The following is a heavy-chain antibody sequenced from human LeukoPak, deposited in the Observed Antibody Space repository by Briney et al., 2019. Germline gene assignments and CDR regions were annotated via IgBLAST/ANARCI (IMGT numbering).Heavy chain of an antibody. J-gene: IGHJ4*02. CDR1: GGSISSSSYY. CDR3: ARLRSGYYYDS. V-gene: IGHV4-39*01. CDR2: IYYSGST. Sequence: SETLSLTCTVSGGSISSSSYYWGWIRQPPGKGLEWIGSIYYSGSTYYNPSLKSRVTISVDTSKNQFSLKLSSVTAADTAVYYCARLRSGYYYDSGGQGPLVPVSS. D-gene: IGHD3-22*01.